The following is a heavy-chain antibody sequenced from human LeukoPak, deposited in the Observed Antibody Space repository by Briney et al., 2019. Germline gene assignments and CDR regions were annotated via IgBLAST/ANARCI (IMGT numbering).Heavy chain of an antibody. V-gene: IGHV3-48*01. CDR2: ISSSSSTI. Sequence: GGSLRLSCAASGFTFSSYSMNWVRQAPGKGLEWVSYISSSSSTIYYADSVKGRFTISRDNAKNSLYLQMNSLRAEDTAVYYCARDSTWGGIYFDYWGQGTLVTVS. CDR3: ARDSTWGGIYFDY. CDR1: GFTFSSYS. D-gene: IGHD3-16*01. J-gene: IGHJ4*02.